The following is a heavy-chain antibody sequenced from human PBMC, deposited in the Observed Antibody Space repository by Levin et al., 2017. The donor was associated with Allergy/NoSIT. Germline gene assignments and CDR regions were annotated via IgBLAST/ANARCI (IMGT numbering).Heavy chain of an antibody. D-gene: IGHD3-3*01. CDR1: GFTFSSYE. V-gene: IGHV3-48*03. Sequence: GESLKISCAASGFTFSSYEMNWVRRAPGKGLEWVSYISSTGSTIYSADSVKGRFTISRDNAKNSLYLHMNSLRAEDTAVYYCVRQLGNFWSGYNYFDYWGQGTLVTVSS. CDR2: ISSTGSTI. J-gene: IGHJ4*02. CDR3: VRQLGNFWSGYNYFDY.